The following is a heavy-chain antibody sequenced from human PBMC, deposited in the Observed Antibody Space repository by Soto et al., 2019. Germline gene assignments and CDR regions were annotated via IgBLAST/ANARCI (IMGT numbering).Heavy chain of an antibody. CDR2: TNPDESEK. CDR3: VRDRGFSTFDY. CDR1: GFTFSTYW. J-gene: IGHJ4*02. Sequence: PGGSLRLSCAASGFTFSTYWMSWVRQAPGKGLEWVANTNPDESEKDYVDSVKGRFSISRDNVKNSVDLQMNSLTFEDMAVYYCVRDRGFSTFDYWSQGSLVTVSS. V-gene: IGHV3-7*01. D-gene: IGHD2-2*01.